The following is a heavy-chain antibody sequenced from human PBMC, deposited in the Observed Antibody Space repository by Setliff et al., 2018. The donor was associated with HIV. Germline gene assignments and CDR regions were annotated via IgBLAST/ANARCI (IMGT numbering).Heavy chain of an antibody. D-gene: IGHD6-13*01. CDR1: GFAFDNYC. CDR2: IGGSTGST. Sequence: GGSLRLSCAASGFAFDNYCMTWVRQAPGKGLEWVSAIGGSTGSTYYADSVKGRFTISTDNSKNTLYLQMNSLRAEDTAVYYCARSRAAGFDYWGQGTLVTVLL. CDR3: ARSRAAGFDY. J-gene: IGHJ4*02. V-gene: IGHV3-23*01.